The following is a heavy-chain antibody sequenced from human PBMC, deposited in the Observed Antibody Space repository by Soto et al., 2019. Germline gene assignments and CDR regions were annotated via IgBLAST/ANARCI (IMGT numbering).Heavy chain of an antibody. CDR1: GFSVSSSD. CDR2: IYSGGST. CDR3: GASSRKDYHFAMDV. D-gene: IGHD6-6*01. V-gene: IGHV3-53*01. Sequence: GGSLRLSCAASGFSVSSSDMSWVRQVPGEGLEWVSVIYSGGSTHDADYVKGRFSVSRDTSKNTVDLQMNSLRVDDTAVYYCGASSRKDYHFAMDVWGQGTAVTVSS. J-gene: IGHJ6*02.